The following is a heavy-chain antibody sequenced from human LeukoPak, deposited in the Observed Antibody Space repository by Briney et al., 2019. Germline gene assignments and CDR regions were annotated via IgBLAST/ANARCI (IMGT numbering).Heavy chain of an antibody. CDR2: INPNSGGT. CDR1: GYTFTDYY. D-gene: IGHD2-21*02. CDR3: ARDRTRSPSGGDCYTD. J-gene: IGHJ4*02. V-gene: IGHV1-2*02. Sequence: ASVTVSCKASGYTFTDYYLHWVRQAPGQGLEWMGWINPNSGGTNYAQKFQGRVTMTRDTSISTAYMELSRLRSDDTAVYYRARDRTRSPSGGDCYTDWGQGTLVAVSS.